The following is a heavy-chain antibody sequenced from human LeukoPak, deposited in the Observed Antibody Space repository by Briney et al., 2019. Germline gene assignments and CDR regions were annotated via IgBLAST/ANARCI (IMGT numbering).Heavy chain of an antibody. CDR3: TTDSPLYSGNYYEVP. CDR2: ISGSGGNT. D-gene: IGHD1-26*01. V-gene: IGHV3-23*01. Sequence: PGGSLRLSCAASGFTFSSYSMNWVRQAPGKGLEWVSTISGSGGNTYYADSVKGRFTISRDNSKNTLYLQMNSLRAEDTAVYYCTTDSPLYSGNYYEVPWGQGTLVTVSS. J-gene: IGHJ5*02. CDR1: GFTFSSYS.